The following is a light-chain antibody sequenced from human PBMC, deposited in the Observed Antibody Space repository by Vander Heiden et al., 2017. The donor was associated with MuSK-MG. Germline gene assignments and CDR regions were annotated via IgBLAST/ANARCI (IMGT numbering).Light chain of an antibody. J-gene: IGKJ3*01. Sequence: DIQMTQSPSSLSASVGDRVTITCRASRSISSYLNWYQQKPGKAPKLLIYAASSLQSGVPSRFSGSGSGTDFTLTISSLQPEDFATYYCQQSYSTPLTFGHGTKVDIK. CDR3: QQSYSTPLT. CDR1: RSISSY. V-gene: IGKV1-39*01. CDR2: AAS.